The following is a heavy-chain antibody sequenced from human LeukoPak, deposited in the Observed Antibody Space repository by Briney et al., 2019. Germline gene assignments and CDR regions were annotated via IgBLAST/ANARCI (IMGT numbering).Heavy chain of an antibody. CDR2: ISHDGGNK. CDR1: GYTFTSYY. CDR3: ATPYTSGWSLYFDN. D-gene: IGHD6-19*01. J-gene: IGHJ4*02. V-gene: IGHV3-30-3*01. Sequence: GASVKVSCKASGYTFTSYYMHWVRQAPDKGLEWVAVISHDGGNKYYADSVKGRFTISRDNSKNTLYLQMNGLRAEETAMYYCATPYTSGWSLYFDNWGQGTLVTVSS.